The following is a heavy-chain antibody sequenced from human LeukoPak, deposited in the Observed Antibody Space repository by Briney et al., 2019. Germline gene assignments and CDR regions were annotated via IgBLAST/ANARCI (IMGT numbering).Heavy chain of an antibody. Sequence: GGSLRLSCAASGFSFSSYSMNWVRQAPGKGLEWVSSISSSSSYIYYLDSVKGRFTISRDNAKNSLYLQMNSLRAEDTAVYYCARRAGAYSHPYDYWGQGTLVTVSS. CDR3: ARRAGAYSHPYDY. V-gene: IGHV3-21*01. J-gene: IGHJ4*02. CDR1: GFSFSSYS. D-gene: IGHD4/OR15-4a*01. CDR2: ISSSSSYI.